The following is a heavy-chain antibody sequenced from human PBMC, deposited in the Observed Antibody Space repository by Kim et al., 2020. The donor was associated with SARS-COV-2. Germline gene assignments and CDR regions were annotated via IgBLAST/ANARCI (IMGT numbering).Heavy chain of an antibody. CDR2: IYSGGST. CDR1: GFTVSSNY. CDR3: ASGRTVRGVSYYFDY. J-gene: IGHJ4*02. Sequence: GGSLRLSCAASGFTVSSNYMSWVRQAPGKGLEWVSVIYSGGSTYYADSVKGRFTISRDNSKNTLYLQMNSLRGEDTAVYDCASGRTVRGVSYYFDYWGQGTLVTVSS. D-gene: IGHD3-10*01. V-gene: IGHV3-53*01.